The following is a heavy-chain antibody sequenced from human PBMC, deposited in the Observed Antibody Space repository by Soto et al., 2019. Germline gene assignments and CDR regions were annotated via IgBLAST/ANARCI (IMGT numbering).Heavy chain of an antibody. J-gene: IGHJ6*03. D-gene: IGHD2-2*01. Sequence: QVQLVQSGAEVKKPGASVKVSCKASGYTFTSYGISWVRQAPGQGLEWMGWISAYNGNTNYAQKLQGRVTMTTDTSTSTAYMELRSLRSDDTAVYYCARAPIVVVPAAVYYYYYMDVWCKGTTVTVSS. V-gene: IGHV1-18*01. CDR1: GYTFTSYG. CDR3: ARAPIVVVPAAVYYYYYMDV. CDR2: ISAYNGNT.